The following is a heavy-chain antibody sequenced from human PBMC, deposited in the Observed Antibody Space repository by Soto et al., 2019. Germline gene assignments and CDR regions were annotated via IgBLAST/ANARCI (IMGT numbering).Heavy chain of an antibody. J-gene: IGHJ6*03. CDR2: IYYSGST. CDR3: ARGPYDFWSGYYRKENYYYYYMDV. CDR1: GGSISSYY. D-gene: IGHD3-3*01. Sequence: SETLSLTCTVSGGSISSYYWSWIRQPPGKGLEWIGYIYYSGSTNYNPSLKSRVTISVDTSKNQFSLKLSSATAADTAVYYCARGPYDFWSGYYRKENYYYYYMDVWGKGTTVTVSS. V-gene: IGHV4-59*01.